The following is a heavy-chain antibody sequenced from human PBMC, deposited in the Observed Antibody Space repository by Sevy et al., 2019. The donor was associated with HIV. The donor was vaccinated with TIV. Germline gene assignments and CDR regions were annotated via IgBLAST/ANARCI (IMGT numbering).Heavy chain of an antibody. Sequence: SETLSLTCTVSGDSISSGGYYWSWIRQHPGQGLEWIGYIYYSGNTYYNPSLKSRVTISLDTSKNQFSLRLSSVTAADRAVYYCGRGGVLVGTGYWGQGTLVTVSS. D-gene: IGHD1-26*01. V-gene: IGHV4-31*03. CDR1: GDSISSGGYY. CDR2: IYYSGNT. CDR3: GRGGVLVGTGY. J-gene: IGHJ4*02.